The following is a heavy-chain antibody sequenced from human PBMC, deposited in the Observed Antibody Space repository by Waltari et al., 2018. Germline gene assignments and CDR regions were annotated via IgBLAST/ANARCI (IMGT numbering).Heavy chain of an antibody. J-gene: IGHJ5*02. V-gene: IGHV4-61*02. CDR2: IYTSGST. CDR3: ARIVVVPAAMFFDP. D-gene: IGHD2-2*01. CDR1: GGFISSGSYY. Sequence: QVQLQESGPGLVKPSQTLSLTCTVSGGFISSGSYYWSWIRQPAGKGLEWIGRIYTSGSTNYNPSLKSRVTISVDTSKNQFSLKLSSVTAADTAVYYCARIVVVPAAMFFDPWGQGTLVTVSS.